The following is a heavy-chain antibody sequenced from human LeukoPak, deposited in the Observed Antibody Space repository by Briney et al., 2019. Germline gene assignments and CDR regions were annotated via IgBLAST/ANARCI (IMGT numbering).Heavy chain of an antibody. V-gene: IGHV3-30*18. J-gene: IGHJ4*02. Sequence: GGSLRLSCVTSGFIFSNNAMHWIRQAPGRGLEWVAAILYDGSDQYYADSVKGRFTFSRDNSKYTLYLQMNSLRAEDTAVYYCAKGSSSGTVDYWGQGTLVAVSS. CDR3: AKGSSSGTVDY. D-gene: IGHD3-22*01. CDR2: ILYDGSDQ. CDR1: GFIFSNNA.